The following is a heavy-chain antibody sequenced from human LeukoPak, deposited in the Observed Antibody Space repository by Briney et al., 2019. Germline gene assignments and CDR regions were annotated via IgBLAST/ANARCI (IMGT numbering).Heavy chain of an antibody. V-gene: IGHV4-34*01. CDR1: GGSISSYY. J-gene: IGHJ6*03. CDR3: ARDIVVVPAARKTYYMDV. D-gene: IGHD2-2*01. CDR2: INHSGST. Sequence: SETLSLTCTVSGGSISSYYWSWIRQPPGKGLEWIGEINHSGSTNYNPSLKSRVTISVDTSKNQFSLKLSSVTAADTAVYYCARDIVVVPAARKTYYMDVWGKGTTVTVSS.